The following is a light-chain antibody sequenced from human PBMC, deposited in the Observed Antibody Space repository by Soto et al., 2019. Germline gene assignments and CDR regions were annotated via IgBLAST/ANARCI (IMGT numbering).Light chain of an antibody. Sequence: EIVLTQSPATLSLSPGERAILSCRATQSVGTYLAWYQQKPGQAPRLLIYDASNRATGIPARFGGSGSGTDFPLTINRLEPEDFAVYDGHQRSNWPGSFGPGTKVDI. CDR2: DAS. V-gene: IGKV3-11*01. CDR1: QSVGTY. CDR3: HQRSNWPGS. J-gene: IGKJ3*01.